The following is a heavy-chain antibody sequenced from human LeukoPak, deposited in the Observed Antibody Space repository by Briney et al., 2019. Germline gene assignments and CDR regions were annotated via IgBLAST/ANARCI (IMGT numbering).Heavy chain of an antibody. CDR1: GYTFTGYY. D-gene: IGHD3-22*01. V-gene: IGHV1-2*02. CDR3: ARDLSSYYYDSSGYPGGLDY. CDR2: INPNSGGT. J-gene: IGHJ4*02. Sequence: ASVKVSCKASGYTFTGYYMHWVRQAPGQGREWMGWINPNSGGTNYAQKFQGRVTMTRDTSISTAHMELSRLRSDDTAVYYCARDLSSYYYDSSGYPGGLDYWGQGTLVTVSS.